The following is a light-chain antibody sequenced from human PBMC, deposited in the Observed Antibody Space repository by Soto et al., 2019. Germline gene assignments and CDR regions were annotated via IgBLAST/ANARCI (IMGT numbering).Light chain of an antibody. J-gene: IGKJ1*01. CDR3: QEYDNLPWK. Sequence: DIHMTQSPYSLAASLGDRVTLTCQASQDISNYLNWYQQKPGKAPKLLIYDASNLETGVPSRFSGSGSGTDFTFTISSLQPEDIATYYCQEYDNLPWKFGQGTKVDIK. V-gene: IGKV1-33*01. CDR2: DAS. CDR1: QDISNY.